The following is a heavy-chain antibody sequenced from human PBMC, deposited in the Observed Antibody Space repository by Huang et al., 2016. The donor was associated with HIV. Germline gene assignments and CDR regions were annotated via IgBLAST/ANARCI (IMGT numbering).Heavy chain of an antibody. CDR2: MNPNSGNT. CDR3: ATLPPVNYGRSGGRVRDY. CDR1: GYTFSNYD. Sequence: QVQLVQSGAEVKKPGASVKVSCKASGYTFSNYDINWVRQAPGQGLEWRGWMNPNSGNTCYARKFQGRVTMTRSTSISTAYMELSRLRFEDTAVYYCATLPPVNYGRSGGRVRDYWGQGSLVTVSS. D-gene: IGHD2-15*01. V-gene: IGHV1-8*01. J-gene: IGHJ4*02.